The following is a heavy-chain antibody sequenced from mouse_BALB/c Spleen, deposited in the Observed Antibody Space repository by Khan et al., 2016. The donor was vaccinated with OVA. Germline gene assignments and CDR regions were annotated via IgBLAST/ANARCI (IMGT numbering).Heavy chain of an antibody. CDR2: ISSGGHYT. V-gene: IGHV5-6*01. Sequence: EVELVESGGDLVKTGGSLKLSCAASGFIFSTYCMSWVRQTPDQRLEWVATISSGGHYTYYIDSVKGRFTISRDNAKNILYLQMTSLRSEDTAMYYCARLAYYYNSEGFAYWGQGTLVTVSA. J-gene: IGHJ3*01. CDR1: GFIFSTYC. CDR3: ARLAYYYNSEGFAY. D-gene: IGHD1-1*02.